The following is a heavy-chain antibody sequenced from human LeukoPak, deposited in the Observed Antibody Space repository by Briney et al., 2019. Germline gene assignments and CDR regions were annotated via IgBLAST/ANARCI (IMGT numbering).Heavy chain of an antibody. D-gene: IGHD2-15*01. J-gene: IGHJ3*02. Sequence: GESLRLSCAASGFTFSSYWMHWVRQAPGKGLVWVSRINSDGSSTSYADSVKGRFTISRDNAKNALYLQMSSLRAEDTAVYYCAKGPVVTFDIWGQGTMVTVSS. CDR1: GFTFSSYW. V-gene: IGHV3-74*01. CDR3: AKGPVVTFDI. CDR2: INSDGSST.